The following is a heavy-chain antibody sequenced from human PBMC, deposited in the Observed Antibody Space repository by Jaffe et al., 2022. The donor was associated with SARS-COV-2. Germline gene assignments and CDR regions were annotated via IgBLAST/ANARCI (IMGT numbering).Heavy chain of an antibody. CDR1: GFTFSKNA. CDR2: ISYDGKRT. CDR3: AKDPGLGMRTVSGMDV. V-gene: IGHV3-30*18. Sequence: QVQLVESGGGVVQPGGSLRLSCAASGFTFSKNAMHWVRRAPGKGLEWVAFISYDGKRTIHVDSVRGRFTVSRDNSKNTVYLQMNSLRPEDTAVYYCAKDPGLGMRTVSGMDVWGQGTTVSV. J-gene: IGHJ6*02. D-gene: IGHD1-20*01.